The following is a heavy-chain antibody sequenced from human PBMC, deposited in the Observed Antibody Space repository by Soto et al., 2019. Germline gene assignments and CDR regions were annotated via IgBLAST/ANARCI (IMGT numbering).Heavy chain of an antibody. Sequence: GYSLKVSCTGSCCTFVDYWLGGVRQLPGNGLEWMGIIYPGDSDTRYSPSFQGHVTITVDKSTSTAYLQWNTLKASDTAMYYCARPIGNFRYYYSPMDVWGQGTTVTVSS. CDR3: ARPIGNFRYYYSPMDV. D-gene: IGHD3-16*02. J-gene: IGHJ6*01. CDR1: CCTFVDYW. CDR2: IYPGDSDT. V-gene: IGHV5-51*03.